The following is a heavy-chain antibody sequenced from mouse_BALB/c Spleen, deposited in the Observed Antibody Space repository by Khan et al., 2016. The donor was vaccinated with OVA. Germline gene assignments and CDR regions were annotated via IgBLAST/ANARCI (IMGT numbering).Heavy chain of an antibody. Sequence: QVQLQQSGAELARPGASVKLSCKASGYTFTDYYINWVKQRTGQGLEWIGEISPGSGDTYYNEKFKGKATLTAEKSSSTAYMQISSLTSEDAAVDFCSRRNYFGYTFAYWGQGTLVTVSA. CDR1: GYTFTDYY. D-gene: IGHD1-2*01. V-gene: IGHV1-77*01. J-gene: IGHJ3*01. CDR2: ISPGSGDT. CDR3: SRRNYFGYTFAY.